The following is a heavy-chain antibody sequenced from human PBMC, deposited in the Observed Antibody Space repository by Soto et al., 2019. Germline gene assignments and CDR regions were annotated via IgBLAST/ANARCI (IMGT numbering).Heavy chain of an antibody. J-gene: IGHJ4*02. V-gene: IGHV4-34*01. CDR2: INHSGST. CDR3: ARGHKQSGSRGLDY. Sequence: SETLSLTCAVYGGSFSGYYWSWIRQPPGKGLEWIGEINHSGSTNYNPSLKSRVTISVDTSKNQFSLKLSSVTAADTAVYYCARGHKQSGSRGLDYWGQGTLVTVSS. CDR1: GGSFSGYY. D-gene: IGHD1-26*01.